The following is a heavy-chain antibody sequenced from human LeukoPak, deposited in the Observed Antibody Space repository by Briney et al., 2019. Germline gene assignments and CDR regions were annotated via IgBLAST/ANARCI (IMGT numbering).Heavy chain of an antibody. CDR2: IYSDGST. J-gene: IGHJ4*02. V-gene: IGHV3-53*01. D-gene: IGHD6-19*01. CDR3: ARDLKGSAWYVDY. Sequence: GGSLRLSCAASGFTVTNNYMNWVRQAPGKGLEWVSVIYSDGSTFYSDSVKGRFTISRHNSKNTLYLQMNSLRAEDTAVYYCARDLKGSAWYVDYWGQGTLVTVSS. CDR1: GFTVTNNY.